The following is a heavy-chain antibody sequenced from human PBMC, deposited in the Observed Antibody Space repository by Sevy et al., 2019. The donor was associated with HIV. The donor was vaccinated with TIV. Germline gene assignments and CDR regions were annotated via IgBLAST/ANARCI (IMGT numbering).Heavy chain of an antibody. CDR1: GGSIGSYY. V-gene: IGHV4-59*01. CDR2: MHYSGST. J-gene: IGHJ4*02. CDR3: ARAARVAVAGIYYFGI. Sequence: SETLSLTCTVSGGSIGSYYWSWIRQPPGKGLEWIAYMHYSGSTNHNPSLKSGVPVSLDTSKNRFSVQLTSVTAAGTAVYYCARAARVAVAGIYYFGIWGQGTLVTVSS. D-gene: IGHD6-19*01.